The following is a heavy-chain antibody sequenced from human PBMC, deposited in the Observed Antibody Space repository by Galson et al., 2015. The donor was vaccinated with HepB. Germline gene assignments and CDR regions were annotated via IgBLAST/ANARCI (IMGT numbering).Heavy chain of an antibody. V-gene: IGHV3-13*01. CDR1: KFTFSSYD. CDR2: IGPAGDT. D-gene: IGHD3-16*02. Sequence: SLRLSCAASKFTFSSYDMHWVRHATGKGLEWVSAIGPAGDTYYLGSVRGRFTISRENAKNSLYLQMNSLRAGDTAVYFCARSIRRGGVIEYYFDYWGQGTLVTVSS. J-gene: IGHJ4*02. CDR3: ARSIRRGGVIEYYFDY.